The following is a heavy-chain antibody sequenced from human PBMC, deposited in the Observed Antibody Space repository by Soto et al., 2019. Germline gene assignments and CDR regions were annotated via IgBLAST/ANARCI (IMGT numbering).Heavy chain of an antibody. CDR1: GGTFSSYT. V-gene: IGHV1-69*02. J-gene: IGHJ4*02. CDR3: ASLSIAVAGGVDY. D-gene: IGHD6-19*01. Sequence: SVKVSCKASGGTFSSYTISWVRQAPGQGLEWMGRIIPILGIANYAQKFQGRVTITADKSTSTAYMELSSLRSEDTAVYYCASLSIAVAGGVDYWGQGTLVTVSS. CDR2: IIPILGIA.